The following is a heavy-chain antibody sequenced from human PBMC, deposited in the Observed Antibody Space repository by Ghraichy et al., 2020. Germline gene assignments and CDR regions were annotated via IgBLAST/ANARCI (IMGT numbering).Heavy chain of an antibody. V-gene: IGHV4-59*01. CDR2: IYYSGIT. CDR1: GGSISTYY. D-gene: IGHD1-26*01. J-gene: IGHJ4*02. Sequence: SETLSLTCTVSGGSISTYYWSWIRQPPGKGLEWIGYIYYSGITSYNPYLKSRVTISVDTSKNQFSLKLSSVTAADTAVYSCARSNSGTYSRFDYWGQGTLVTVSS. CDR3: ARSNSGTYSRFDY.